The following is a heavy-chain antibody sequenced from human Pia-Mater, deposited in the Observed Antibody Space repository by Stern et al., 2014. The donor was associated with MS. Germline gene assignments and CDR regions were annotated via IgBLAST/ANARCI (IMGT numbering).Heavy chain of an antibody. V-gene: IGHV3-30-3*01. D-gene: IGHD6-19*01. CDR1: GFTFSTYP. CDR3: ARGYSSGWLFLLDY. CDR2: ISFDGNKK. Sequence: VQLVEPGGGVVQPGTSLRLSCAASGFTFSTYPIHWVRQAPGKGLEWGAVISFDGNKKYFADSVKGRFTISRDNSKNTMYLQMNSLRDEDTAIYYCARGYSSGWLFLLDYWGQGTLVIVSS. J-gene: IGHJ4*02.